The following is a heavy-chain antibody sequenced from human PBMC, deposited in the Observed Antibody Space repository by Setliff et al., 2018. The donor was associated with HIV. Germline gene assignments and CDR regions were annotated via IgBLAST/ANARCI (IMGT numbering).Heavy chain of an antibody. Sequence: SETLSLTCAFNGGSFSGYYWMWIRQSPGEGLEWIGEINHSGNTNYNPSLKSRVTMSGDTSKSQFSLKLTSVAVADTAVYYCARDSGGYNYGFAVGSFDYWGQGALVTVSS. CDR3: ARDSGGYNYGFAVGSFDY. D-gene: IGHD5-18*01. J-gene: IGHJ4*02. CDR2: INHSGNT. V-gene: IGHV4-34*01. CDR1: GGSFSGYY.